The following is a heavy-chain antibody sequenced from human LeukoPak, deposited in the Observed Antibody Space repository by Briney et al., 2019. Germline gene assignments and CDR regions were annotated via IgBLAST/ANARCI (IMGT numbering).Heavy chain of an antibody. CDR3: ARGNFGVVPGLSPLDV. D-gene: IGHD3-3*01. Sequence: KPGGSLRLSCAASGFTFSSYSMNWVRQAPGKGLEWVSSISSSSSYIYYADSVKGRFTISRDNAKNSLYLQMNSLRAEDTAVYYCARGNFGVVPGLSPLDVWGKGTTVTVSS. V-gene: IGHV3-21*01. CDR2: ISSSSSYI. J-gene: IGHJ6*04. CDR1: GFTFSSYS.